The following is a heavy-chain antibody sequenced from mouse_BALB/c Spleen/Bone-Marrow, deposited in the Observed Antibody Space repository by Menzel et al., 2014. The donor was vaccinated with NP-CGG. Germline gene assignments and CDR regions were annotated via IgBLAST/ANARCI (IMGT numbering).Heavy chain of an antibody. CDR1: DYSFTTYW. J-gene: IGHJ3*01. D-gene: IGHD2-3*01. CDR3: ARYDGPAWFAY. Sequence: VQGVESGAELVKPGASVRLSCKASDYSFTTYWIHWVKQRPGQGLEWIGEINPSNGRTNYNEKFKSKATLTVDKSSSTAYMQLSSLTSEDSAVYYCARYDGPAWFAYWGQGTLVTVSA. CDR2: INPSNGRT. V-gene: IGHV1S81*02.